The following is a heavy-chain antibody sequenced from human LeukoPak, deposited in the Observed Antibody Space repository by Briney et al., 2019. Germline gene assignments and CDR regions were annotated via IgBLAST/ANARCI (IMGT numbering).Heavy chain of an antibody. V-gene: IGHV5-51*01. CDR1: CYSYTSYW. J-gene: IGHJ6*02. D-gene: IGHD3-10*01. CDR3: ARHGFTMARGVPYYSYFMDV. Sequence: GESLKISCKGSCYSYTSYWIAWVRQMPGKGLELVGIIYPGDPNTRYSPSFQGKVTISADKSISTAYLQWSSLKASDTAIYYCARHGFTMARGVPYYSYFMDVWGQGTTVTVSS. CDR2: IYPGDPNT.